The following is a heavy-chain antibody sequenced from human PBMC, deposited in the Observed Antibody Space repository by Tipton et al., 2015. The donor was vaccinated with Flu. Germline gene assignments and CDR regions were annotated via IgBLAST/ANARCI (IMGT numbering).Heavy chain of an antibody. CDR2: IYSDGRA. CDR3: TRGQGANP. Sequence: QLVQSGGDLIQPGGSLRLSCAASGFTVNSNYMSWVRQAPGKGLEWVSVIYSDGRAYYVDSVKGRFTVSRDDSKNMLSPQMDSLRAEDTAVYYCTRGQGANPWGQGTLVTVSS. V-gene: IGHV3-53*01. J-gene: IGHJ5*02. CDR1: GFTVNSNY.